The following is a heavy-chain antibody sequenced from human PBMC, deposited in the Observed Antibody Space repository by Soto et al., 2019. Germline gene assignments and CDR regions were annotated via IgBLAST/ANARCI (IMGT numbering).Heavy chain of an antibody. V-gene: IGHV3-23*01. Sequence: EVQLLESGGDLVQPGGSLRLSCAASGFTFSTYAMSWVRQAPGKGLEWVSTISSSGGNTYYTDSVKGRFTISRDNSKNTLYLEMSSLRPEDTAVYYCVRRGYNWQFSDYWGQGTLVTVSS. D-gene: IGHD6-25*01. CDR3: VRRGYNWQFSDY. CDR1: GFTFSTYA. CDR2: ISSSGGNT. J-gene: IGHJ4*02.